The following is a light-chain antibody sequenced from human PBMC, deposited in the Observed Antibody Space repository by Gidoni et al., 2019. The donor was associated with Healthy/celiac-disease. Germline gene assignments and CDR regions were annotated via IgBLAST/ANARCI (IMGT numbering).Light chain of an antibody. Sequence: DIQMTQSPSTLSASVGDRVTITCRASQRISSWLAWYQQQPGKAPKLLIYDASSLESGVPSRFSGRGSGTEFTLPISSLQPDDYAASYCQQYNNYPLTFGEGTKLEIK. CDR2: DAS. V-gene: IGKV1-5*01. J-gene: IGKJ4*01. CDR3: QQYNNYPLT. CDR1: QRISSW.